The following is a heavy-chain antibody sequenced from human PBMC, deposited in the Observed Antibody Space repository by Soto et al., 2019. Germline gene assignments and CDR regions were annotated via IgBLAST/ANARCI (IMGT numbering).Heavy chain of an antibody. Sequence: QVQLVESGGGVVQPGRSLRLSCAASGFTFSSYAMHWVRQAPGKGLEWVAVISYDGSNKYYADSVKGRFTISRDNSKNTLYLQMNSLRAEDTAVYNCARDRGDGYNYFDYWGQGTLVTVSS. J-gene: IGHJ4*02. CDR1: GFTFSSYA. CDR3: ARDRGDGYNYFDY. V-gene: IGHV3-30-3*01. CDR2: ISYDGSNK. D-gene: IGHD5-12*01.